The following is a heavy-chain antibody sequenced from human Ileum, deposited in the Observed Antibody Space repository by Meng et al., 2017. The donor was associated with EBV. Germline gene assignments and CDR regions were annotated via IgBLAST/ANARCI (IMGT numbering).Heavy chain of an antibody. J-gene: IGHJ4*02. V-gene: IGHV4-61*01. Sequence: QVQLQESGPGLVKPSETLSLSCTVSGGSVTSDSYYWRWIRQPPGKGLGWIRYIYYSGSSNYNPSLKSRVTISVDTSKNQFSLKLNSVTAADTAIYYCAKVSLTGTFYDHWGQGILVTVSS. D-gene: IGHD3-9*01. CDR3: AKVSLTGTFYDH. CDR2: IYYSGSS. CDR1: GGSVTSDSYY.